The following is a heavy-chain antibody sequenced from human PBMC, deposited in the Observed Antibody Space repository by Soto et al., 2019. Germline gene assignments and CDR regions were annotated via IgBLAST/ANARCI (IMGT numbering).Heavy chain of an antibody. CDR3: EKDRHRDVSGSYYLVDAFDI. CDR1: GFTFSSYA. D-gene: IGHD3-10*01. J-gene: IGHJ3*02. V-gene: IGHV3-23*01. Sequence: EVQLLESGGGLVQPGGSLRLSCAASGFTFSSYAMSWVRQAPGKGLEWVSAISGSGGSTYYADSVKGRFTISRDNSKNTLYLQINSLRAEDTAVYYCEKDRHRDVSGSYYLVDAFDIWGQGTMVTVSS. CDR2: ISGSGGST.